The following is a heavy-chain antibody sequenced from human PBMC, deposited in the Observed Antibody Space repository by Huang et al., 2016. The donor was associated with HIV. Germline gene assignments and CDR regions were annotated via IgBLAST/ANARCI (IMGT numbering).Heavy chain of an antibody. D-gene: IGHD3-3*01. J-gene: IGHJ4*02. Sequence: QITLKESGPTLVKPTQTLTLTFTFSGFSITTDGAGVGWIRQPPGKALEWLALIFWDDDKRYRPSLKNRLSITKDTSKNQVVLTMTNMDPVDTATYFCAHRQTYDFWSGSFDSWGQGTLVTVSS. V-gene: IGHV2-5*02. CDR1: GFSITTDGAG. CDR2: IFWDDDK. CDR3: AHRQTYDFWSGSFDS.